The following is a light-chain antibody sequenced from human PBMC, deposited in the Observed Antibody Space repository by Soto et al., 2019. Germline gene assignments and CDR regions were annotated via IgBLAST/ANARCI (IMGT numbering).Light chain of an antibody. Sequence: EIQMTQSPSSVSAAVLERVTITFRASQVMSSWLAWYQQKPGKAPKLLIFAASTLQSGVPSRFSGSGSRTDFTLTITSLQPEDIGTYYCQQTDTLPSTFGQGTRLDIK. CDR1: QVMSSW. CDR3: QQTDTLPST. J-gene: IGKJ5*01. V-gene: IGKV1D-12*01. CDR2: AAS.